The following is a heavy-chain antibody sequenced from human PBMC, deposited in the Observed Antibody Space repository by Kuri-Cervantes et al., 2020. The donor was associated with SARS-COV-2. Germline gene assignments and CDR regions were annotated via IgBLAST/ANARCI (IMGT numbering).Heavy chain of an antibody. CDR2: ISYDGSNN. CDR1: EFSSRTDS. Sequence: GGTLRLSCAASEFSSRTDSMNGVRQAPGKGLEWVAVISYDGSNNYYADSVEGRFTISRDNSKSTLYLQMNSLGADDTAVYYCARRGGSGSYYTRPFDYWGQGTLVTVSS. CDR3: ARRGGSGSYYTRPFDY. J-gene: IGHJ4*02. D-gene: IGHD3-10*01. V-gene: IGHV3-30*04.